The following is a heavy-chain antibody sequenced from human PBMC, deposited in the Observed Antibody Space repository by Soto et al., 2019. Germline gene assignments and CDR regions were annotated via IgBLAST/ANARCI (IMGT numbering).Heavy chain of an antibody. D-gene: IGHD6-13*01. CDR1: GYTFTSYG. Sequence: ASVKVSCKASGYTFTSYGISWVRQAPGQGLEWMGWISAYNGNTNYAQRLQGRVTMTTDTSTSTAYMELRSLRSDDTAVYYCARDGIAAAGLPGNWFDPWGQGTLVTVSS. CDR3: ARDGIAAAGLPGNWFDP. CDR2: ISAYNGNT. J-gene: IGHJ5*02. V-gene: IGHV1-18*01.